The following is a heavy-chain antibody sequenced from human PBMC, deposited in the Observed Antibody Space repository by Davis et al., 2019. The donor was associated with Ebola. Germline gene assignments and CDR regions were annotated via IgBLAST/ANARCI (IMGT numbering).Heavy chain of an antibody. J-gene: IGHJ4*02. D-gene: IGHD4-17*01. Sequence: MPSETLSLTCAVSGGSVSSGGYSWSWIRQPPGKGLECIGYISYIGNTYYTPSHKTRLAISLYPSKNQFSLNLNSVTAADTAVYFCARISGDYGAFDSWGQGALVTVSS. CDR3: ARISGDYGAFDS. CDR1: GGSVSSGGYS. V-gene: IGHV4-30-4*07. CDR2: ISYIGNT.